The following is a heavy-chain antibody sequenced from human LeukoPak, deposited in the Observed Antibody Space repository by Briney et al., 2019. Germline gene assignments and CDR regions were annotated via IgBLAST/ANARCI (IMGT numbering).Heavy chain of an antibody. J-gene: IGHJ4*02. CDR3: ARELGENYDFWSGYYTLDY. V-gene: IGHV4-61*02. Sequence: PSQTLSLTCTVSGGSISSGSYYWSRIRQPAGKGLEWIGRIYTSGSTNYNPSLKSRVTISVDTSKNQFSLKLSSVTAADTAVYYCARELGENYDFWSGYYTLDYWGQGTLVTVSS. CDR2: IYTSGST. CDR1: GGSISSGSYY. D-gene: IGHD3-3*01.